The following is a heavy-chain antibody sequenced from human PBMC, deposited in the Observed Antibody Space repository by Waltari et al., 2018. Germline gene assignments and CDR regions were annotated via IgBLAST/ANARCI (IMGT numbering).Heavy chain of an antibody. J-gene: IGHJ4*02. Sequence: QLQLQESGPGLVKPSETLSLTCTVSGGSISSSSYSWGWIRQPPGKGLEWIGSIYYSGSNYYNPSLKSRVTISVDTSKNQFSLKLSSVTAADTAVYYCASGIHGYSSSGDYWGQGTLVTVSS. CDR1: GGSISSSSYS. CDR3: ASGIHGYSSSGDY. V-gene: IGHV4-39*01. CDR2: IYYSGSN. D-gene: IGHD6-6*01.